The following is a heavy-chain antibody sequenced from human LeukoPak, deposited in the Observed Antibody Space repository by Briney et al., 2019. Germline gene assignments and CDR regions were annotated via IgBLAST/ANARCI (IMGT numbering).Heavy chain of an antibody. CDR2: IYPDDSDT. J-gene: IGHJ5*02. Sequence: GESLKISCKGSGYRFSTYWIGWVRQMPGKGLEWMGIIYPDDSDTRYSPSFQGQVTISADKSISTAYLQWSSLKASDTAMYYCVRGYDRRAYDSIGYSNWFDPWGQGTLVSVSS. CDR3: VRGYDRRAYDSIGYSNWFDP. CDR1: GYRFSTYW. D-gene: IGHD3-22*01. V-gene: IGHV5-51*01.